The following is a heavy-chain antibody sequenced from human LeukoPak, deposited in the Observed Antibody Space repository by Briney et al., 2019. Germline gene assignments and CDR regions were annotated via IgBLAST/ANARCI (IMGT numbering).Heavy chain of an antibody. V-gene: IGHV4-34*01. J-gene: IGHJ6*03. CDR3: AGGVRWIYSSSSSYYYYMDV. D-gene: IGHD6-6*01. CDR1: GGSFSGYY. Sequence: SETLSLTCAVYGGSFSGYYGSWIRQPPGKGLEWIGEINHSGSTNYNPSLKSRVTISVDTSKNQFALKLSSVTAADTAVYYCAGGVRWIYSSSSSYYYYMDVWGKGTTVTVSS. CDR2: INHSGST.